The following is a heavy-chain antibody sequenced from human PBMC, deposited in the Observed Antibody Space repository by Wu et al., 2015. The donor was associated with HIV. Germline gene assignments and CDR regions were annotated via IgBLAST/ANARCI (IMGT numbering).Heavy chain of an antibody. CDR3: ARDIVVVVAATGYYYYGMDV. V-gene: IGHV1-46*01. CDR1: GYTFTSYY. CDR2: INPSGGST. D-gene: IGHD2-15*01. Sequence: QVQLVQSGAEVKKPGASVKVSCKASGYTFTSYYMHWVRQAPGQGLEWMGIINPSGGSTSYAQKFQGRVTMTRDTSTSTVYMELSSLRSEDTAVYYCARDIVVVVAATGYYYYGMDVWGQGTTVTVSS. J-gene: IGHJ6*02.